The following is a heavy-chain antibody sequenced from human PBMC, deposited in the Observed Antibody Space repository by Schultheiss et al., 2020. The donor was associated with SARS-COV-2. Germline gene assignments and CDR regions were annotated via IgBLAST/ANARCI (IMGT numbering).Heavy chain of an antibody. J-gene: IGHJ6*03. Sequence: GGSLRLSCAASGFTFSSYGMHWVRQAPGKGLEWVAVISYDGSNKYYADSVKGRFTISRDNSKNTLYLQMNSLRAEDTALYYCAKDRDYSNFIAGVSMDVWGKGTTVTVSS. D-gene: IGHD4-11*01. CDR1: GFTFSSYG. CDR3: AKDRDYSNFIAGVSMDV. CDR2: ISYDGSNK. V-gene: IGHV3-30*18.